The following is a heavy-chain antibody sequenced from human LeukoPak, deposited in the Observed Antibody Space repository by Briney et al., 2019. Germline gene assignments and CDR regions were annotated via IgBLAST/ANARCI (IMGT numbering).Heavy chain of an antibody. CDR2: IYYSGST. V-gene: IGHV4-59*01. CDR1: GGPISSYY. Sequence: SETLSLTCTVSGGPISSYYWSWIRQPPGKGREWIGYIYYSGSTNYNPSLKSRVTISVDTSKNQFSLKLSSVTAADTAVYYCASGPSGYSSSWYSTYYYYMDVWGKGTTVTISS. J-gene: IGHJ6*03. D-gene: IGHD6-13*01. CDR3: ASGPSGYSSSWYSTYYYYMDV.